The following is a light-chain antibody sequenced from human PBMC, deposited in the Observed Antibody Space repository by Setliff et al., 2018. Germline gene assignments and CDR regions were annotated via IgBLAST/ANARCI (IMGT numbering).Light chain of an antibody. CDR2: DAS. V-gene: IGLV2-14*03. J-gene: IGLJ1*01. Sequence: LTQPASISGSLGQSITISCTGTSSDIGGDNYVSWYQQLPGKAPQLIIFDASSRPSGVSHRFSGSKSGYTASLTISGLQAGDEADYYCSSYTRSSTYVFGGGTKVTVL. CDR3: SSYTRSSTYV. CDR1: SSDIGGDNY.